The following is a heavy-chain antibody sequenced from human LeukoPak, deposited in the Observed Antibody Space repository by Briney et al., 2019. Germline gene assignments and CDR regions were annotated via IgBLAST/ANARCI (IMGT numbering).Heavy chain of an antibody. D-gene: IGHD2-21*01. CDR1: GFTFSSYA. J-gene: IGHJ5*02. Sequence: GRSLRLSCAASGFTFSSYAMHWVRQAPGKGLEWVAVISYDGSNKYYADSVKGRFTISRDNSKNTLYLQMNSLRAEDTAVYYCAREGYSPYNWFDPWGQGTLVTVSS. V-gene: IGHV3-30-3*01. CDR2: ISYDGSNK. CDR3: AREGYSPYNWFDP.